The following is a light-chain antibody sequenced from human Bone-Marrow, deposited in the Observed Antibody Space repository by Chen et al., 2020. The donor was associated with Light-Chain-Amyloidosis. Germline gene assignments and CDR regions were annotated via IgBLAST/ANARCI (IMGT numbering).Light chain of an antibody. Sequence: QSVLTQPPSVSPAPGQKVPISCSGSNSNIGNNHVSWYQQFPGTAPKLLIYDNNKRPSGIPDRFSGSKSGTSATLGIAGLQTGDEADYYCGTWDSSLSVVIFGGGTELTVL. CDR2: DNN. V-gene: IGLV1-51*01. CDR1: NSNIGNNH. J-gene: IGLJ2*01. CDR3: GTWDSSLSVVI.